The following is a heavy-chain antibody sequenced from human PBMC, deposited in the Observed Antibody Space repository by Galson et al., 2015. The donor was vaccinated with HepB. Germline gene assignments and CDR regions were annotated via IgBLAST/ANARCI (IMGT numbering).Heavy chain of an antibody. Sequence: SLRLSCAASGFTFSSYGMHWVRQAPGKGLEWVAFIRYDGSNKYYADSVKGRFTISRDNSKNTLYLQMNSLRAEDTAVYYCAKDLHYDSSGYYSLRMAPVDYWGQGTLVTVSS. CDR1: GFTFSSYG. CDR3: AKDLHYDSSGYYSLRMAPVDY. CDR2: IRYDGSNK. V-gene: IGHV3-30*02. J-gene: IGHJ4*02. D-gene: IGHD3-22*01.